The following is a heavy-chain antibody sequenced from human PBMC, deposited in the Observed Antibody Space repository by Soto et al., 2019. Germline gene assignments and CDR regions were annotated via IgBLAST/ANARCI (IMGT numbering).Heavy chain of an antibody. CDR3: ARDAPYYYDSSGIIRGYFDY. Sequence: ASVKVSCKASGGTFSSYAISWVRQAPGQGLEWMGGIIPIFGTANYAQKFQGRVTITADESTSTAYMELSSLRSEDTAVYYCARDAPYYYDSSGIIRGYFDYWGQGTLVTVS. J-gene: IGHJ4*02. CDR2: IIPIFGTA. V-gene: IGHV1-69*13. D-gene: IGHD3-22*01. CDR1: GGTFSSYA.